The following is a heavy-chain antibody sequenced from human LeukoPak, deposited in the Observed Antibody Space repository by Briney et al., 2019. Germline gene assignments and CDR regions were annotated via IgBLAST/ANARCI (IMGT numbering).Heavy chain of an antibody. D-gene: IGHD5-18*01. Sequence: GGSLRLSCAAAGFTFSTYDMSWVRQTPGKGLEWVSGISGSGYSTYYADSVKGRFTISRDNSKNTLYLQMNSLRAEDTAVYYCAKRADTAMVIPYYYYYYYMDVWGKGTTVTISS. CDR3: AKRADTAMVIPYYYYYYYMDV. V-gene: IGHV3-23*01. CDR1: GFTFSTYD. J-gene: IGHJ6*03. CDR2: ISGSGYST.